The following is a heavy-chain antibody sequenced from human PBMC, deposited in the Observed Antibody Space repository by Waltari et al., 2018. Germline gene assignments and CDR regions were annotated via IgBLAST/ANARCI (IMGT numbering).Heavy chain of an antibody. D-gene: IGHD2-15*01. V-gene: IGHV4-39*01. CDR2: FSYDANT. J-gene: IGHJ4*02. CDR3: ARPGRVGGGSLMGLDY. CDR1: GGSISSTRYY. Sequence: QLQLQESGPGLVKPSETLSLTCSVSGGSISSTRYYCGWIRQPPGKGLEWIGSFSYDANTYYNPSLKSRITISVDTSKNQFSLQLRSVTAADTAIYYCARPGRVGGGSLMGLDYWGQGTLVTVSS.